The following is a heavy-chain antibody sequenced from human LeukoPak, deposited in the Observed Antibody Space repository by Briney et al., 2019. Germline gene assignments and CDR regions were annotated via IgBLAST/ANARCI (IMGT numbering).Heavy chain of an antibody. D-gene: IGHD6-19*01. CDR1: GYTFTSYY. Sequence: GASVKVSCKASGYTFTSYYTHWVRQAPGQGLEWMGIINPSGGSTNYAQKFQGRVTMTRDTSTSTVYMGLSSLRSEDTAVYYCARQIPSIAVPSSSLDYWGQGTLVTVSS. CDR3: ARQIPSIAVPSSSLDY. J-gene: IGHJ4*02. V-gene: IGHV1-46*01. CDR2: INPSGGST.